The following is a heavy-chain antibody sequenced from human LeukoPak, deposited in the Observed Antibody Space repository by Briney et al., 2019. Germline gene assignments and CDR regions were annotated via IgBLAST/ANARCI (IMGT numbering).Heavy chain of an antibody. CDR1: GGSISSDY. Sequence: SPSETLSLTCTVSGGSISSDYWSWIRQPPGKGLEWIGHIYHSGNTNYNPSLNSRVTISQDSSQNQISLELSSVTAADTAVYYCARHAGYYDSSGYYYDAFDIWGQGTMVTVSS. D-gene: IGHD3-22*01. J-gene: IGHJ3*02. CDR3: ARHAGYYDSSGYYYDAFDI. V-gene: IGHV4-59*08. CDR2: IYHSGNT.